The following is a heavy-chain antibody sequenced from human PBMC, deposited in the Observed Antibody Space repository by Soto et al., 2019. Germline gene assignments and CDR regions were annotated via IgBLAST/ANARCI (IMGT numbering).Heavy chain of an antibody. CDR3: ARDGIAAAVTGIGY. J-gene: IGHJ4*02. V-gene: IGHV1-69*08. CDR2: IIPILGIA. Sequence: QVQLVQSGAEVKKPGSSVKVSCKASGGTFSSYTISWVRQAPGQGLEWMGRIIPILGIANYAQKFQGRVTITADKSTSTAYMELSSLRSDDTAVYYCARDGIAAAVTGIGYWGQGTLVTVSS. D-gene: IGHD6-13*01. CDR1: GGTFSSYT.